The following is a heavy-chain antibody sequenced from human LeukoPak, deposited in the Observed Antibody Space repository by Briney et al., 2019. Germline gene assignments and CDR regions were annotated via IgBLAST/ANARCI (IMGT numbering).Heavy chain of an antibody. V-gene: IGHV1-69*13. CDR1: GGTFSSYA. Sequence: SVKVSCKASGGTFSSYAISWVRQAPGQGLEWMGGIIPIFGTANYAQKFQGRVTITADESTSTAYMELSSLRSEDTAVYYCARMRGDYAYAFDIWGQGTMVTVSS. J-gene: IGHJ3*02. D-gene: IGHD4-17*01. CDR3: ARMRGDYAYAFDI. CDR2: IIPIFGTA.